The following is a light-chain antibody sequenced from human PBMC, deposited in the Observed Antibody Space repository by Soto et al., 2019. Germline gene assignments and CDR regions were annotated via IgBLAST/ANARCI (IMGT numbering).Light chain of an antibody. J-gene: IGKJ2*01. CDR1: QSIQTW. V-gene: IGKV1-5*01. Sequence: DLQMTQSPSTLSASVGDRVTISCRASQSIQTWLAWYQQRPGKAPNLLIFDASDLASGVSSRFSGSGSGAEFTLTISSLLADDFATYYCQQYESYPYTFGRGTRLEIK. CDR3: QQYESYPYT. CDR2: DAS.